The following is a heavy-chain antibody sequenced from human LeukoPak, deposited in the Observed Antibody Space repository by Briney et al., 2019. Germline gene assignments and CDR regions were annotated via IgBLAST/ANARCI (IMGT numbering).Heavy chain of an antibody. V-gene: IGHV4-30-2*01. D-gene: IGHD3-3*01. CDR2: IYHSGST. CDR1: GGSISSGGYS. J-gene: IGHJ4*02. CDR3: ARAKYDFWSGYYAFLDY. Sequence: PSQTLSLTCAVSGGSISSGGYSWSWIRQPPGKGLEWIGYIYHSGSTYYNPSLKSRVTISVDRPKNQFSLKLSSVTAADTAVYYCARAKYDFWSGYYAFLDYWGQGTLVTVSS.